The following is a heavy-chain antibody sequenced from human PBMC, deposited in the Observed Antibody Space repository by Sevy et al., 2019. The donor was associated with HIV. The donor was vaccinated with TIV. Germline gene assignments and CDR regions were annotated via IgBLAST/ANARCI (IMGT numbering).Heavy chain of an antibody. CDR2: ISAYNGNT. CDR3: ARLIPDIVVVPAALPNYYYYYGIDV. D-gene: IGHD2-2*02. J-gene: IGHJ6*02. CDR1: GYTFTSYG. V-gene: IGHV1-18*01. Sequence: ASVKVSCKASGYTFTSYGISWVRQAPGQGLEWMGWISAYNGNTNYAQKLQGRVTMTTDTSTSTAYMELRSLRSDDTAVYYCARLIPDIVVVPAALPNYYYYYGIDVWGQGTTVTVSS.